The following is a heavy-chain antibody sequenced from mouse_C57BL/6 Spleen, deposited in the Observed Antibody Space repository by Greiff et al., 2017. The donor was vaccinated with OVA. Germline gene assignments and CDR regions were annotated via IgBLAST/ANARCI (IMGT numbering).Heavy chain of an antibody. CDR1: GYTFTSYW. CDR3: ARGEASGSYYYAMDY. CDR2: IYPGSGST. V-gene: IGHV1-55*01. D-gene: IGHD1-3*01. J-gene: IGHJ4*01. Sequence: QVQLQQSGAELVKPGASVKMSCKASGYTFTSYWITWVKQRPGQGLEWIGDIYPGSGSTNYNEKFKSKATLTVDTSSSTAYMQLSSLTSEDSAVYYCARGEASGSYYYAMDYWGQGTSVTVSS.